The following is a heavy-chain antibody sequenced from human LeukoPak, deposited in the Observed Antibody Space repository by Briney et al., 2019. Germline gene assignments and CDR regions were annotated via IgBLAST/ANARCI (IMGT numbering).Heavy chain of an antibody. V-gene: IGHV3-21*01. J-gene: IGHJ3*02. D-gene: IGHD2-15*01. CDR3: ARDRETLVVAATPDAFDI. CDR2: ISSSSSYI. Sequence: GGSLRLSCAASGFTFSSYSVNWVRQAPGKGLEWVSSISSSSSYIYYADSVKGRFTISRDNAKNSLYLQMNSLRAEDTAVYYCARDRETLVVAATPDAFDIWGQGTMVTVSS. CDR1: GFTFSSYS.